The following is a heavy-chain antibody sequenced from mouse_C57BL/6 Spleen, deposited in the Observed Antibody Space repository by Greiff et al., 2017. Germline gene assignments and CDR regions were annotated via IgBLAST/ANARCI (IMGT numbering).Heavy chain of an antibody. CDR1: GYTFTTYP. CDR2: FHPYNDDT. J-gene: IGHJ1*03. Sequence: QVQLQPSGAELVKPGASVKMSCKASGYTFTTYPIEWMKQNHGKSLEWIGNFHPYNDDTKYNEKFKGKATLTVEKSSSTVYFELSRLTSDDSAVYYCARRPPWDWYFDVWGTGTTVTVSS. D-gene: IGHD4-1*01. CDR3: ARRPPWDWYFDV. V-gene: IGHV1-47*01.